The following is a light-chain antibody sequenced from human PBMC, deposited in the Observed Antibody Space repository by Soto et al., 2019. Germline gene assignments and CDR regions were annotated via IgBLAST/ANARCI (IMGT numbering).Light chain of an antibody. J-gene: IGKJ1*01. Sequence: DIVMTQSPDSLAVSLGGRATINCKSSQSVFYSSNNKNYLAWFQQKPGQPPKLLITWASLRDSGVPDRVSGSGSGTDFSLTISSLQAEDAAVYYCQQYYSTPWTFGQGTKVEIK. CDR2: WAS. CDR1: QSVFYSSNNKNY. V-gene: IGKV4-1*01. CDR3: QQYYSTPWT.